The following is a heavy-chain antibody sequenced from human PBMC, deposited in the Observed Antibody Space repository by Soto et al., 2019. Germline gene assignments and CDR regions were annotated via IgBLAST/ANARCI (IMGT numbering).Heavy chain of an antibody. CDR2: ISAYNGNT. V-gene: IGHV1-18*01. CDR3: AREIAVAGFLGYYYYGMDV. Sequence: ASVKVSCKASGYTFTSYGISWVRQAPGQGLEWMGWISAYNGNTNYAQKLQGRVTMTTDTSTSTAYMELRSLRSDDTAVYYCAREIAVAGFLGYYYYGMDVWGQGTTVPVSS. J-gene: IGHJ6*02. CDR1: GYTFTSYG. D-gene: IGHD6-19*01.